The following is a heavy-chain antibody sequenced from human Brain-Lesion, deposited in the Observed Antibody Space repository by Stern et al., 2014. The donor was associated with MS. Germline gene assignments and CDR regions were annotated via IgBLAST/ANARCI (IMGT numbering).Heavy chain of an antibody. CDR3: ARLTGIIDS. CDR1: GGSISRSTYY. J-gene: IGHJ4*02. D-gene: IGHD5-24*01. V-gene: IGHV4-39*01. CDR2: IYYSGTT. Sequence: VQLEESGPGLVKPSETLSLTCTVSGGSISRSTYYWGWIRQPPGKGLEWIGNIYYSGTTYYDPSLKSRVTISVHAATTQFSLKLNSVTAADTAVYYCARLTGIIDSWGQGTLVAVSS.